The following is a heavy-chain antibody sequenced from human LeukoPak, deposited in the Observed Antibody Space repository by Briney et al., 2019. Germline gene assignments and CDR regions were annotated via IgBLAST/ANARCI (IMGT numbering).Heavy chain of an antibody. V-gene: IGHV3-7*01. J-gene: IGHJ4*02. Sequence: PGGSLRLSCAASGFTISSHWMSWVRQAPGKGLEWVANINQDGGEKNFVDSVKGRFTISRDNAKNSLYMQMNSLKVEDTAVYYCARDGYSTSSVFRNWGQGTLVSGSS. CDR3: ARDGYSTSSVFRN. CDR1: GFTISSHW. D-gene: IGHD6-6*01. CDR2: INQDGGEK.